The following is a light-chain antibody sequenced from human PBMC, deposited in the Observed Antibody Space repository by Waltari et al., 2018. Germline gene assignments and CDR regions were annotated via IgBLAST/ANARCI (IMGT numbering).Light chain of an antibody. V-gene: IGLV1-47*01. CDR3: AAWDDSLSGRV. Sequence: QSVLTQPPPASGTPGQRVTISCSGSRSNIGSNYVYWYQQLPGTAPKLLIYRNNQRPSGVPDPFSGSKSGTSASLAISGLRSEDEADYYCAAWDDSLSGRVFGGGTKVTVL. CDR2: RNN. CDR1: RSNIGSNY. J-gene: IGLJ3*02.